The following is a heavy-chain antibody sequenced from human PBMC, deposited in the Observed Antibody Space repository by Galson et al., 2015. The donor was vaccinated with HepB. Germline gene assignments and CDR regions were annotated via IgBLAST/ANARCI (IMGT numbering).Heavy chain of an antibody. CDR2: TIPFLGQV. CDR3: ARDRPPANYFYYMDV. CDR1: GGSLNSNS. J-gene: IGHJ6*03. V-gene: IGHV1-69*04. Sequence: SVKVSCKASGGSLNSNSFSWVRQAPGKGLEWVGRTIPFLGQVKSAKKFKGRVTITAEKSANLVYMELGGPRFEDTAVYYCARDRPPANYFYYMDVWGKGTTVAVSS.